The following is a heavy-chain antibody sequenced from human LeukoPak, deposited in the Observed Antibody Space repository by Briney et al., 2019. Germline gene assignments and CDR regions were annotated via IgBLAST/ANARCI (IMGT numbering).Heavy chain of an antibody. D-gene: IGHD6-6*01. CDR3: ANLAAPGQTVQDY. CDR2: ISGSGGST. V-gene: IGHV3-23*01. J-gene: IGHJ4*02. CDR1: GFTLSNYN. Sequence: GGSLRLSCAASGFTLSNYNMSWVRQAPGKGLEWVSAISGSGGSTYYADSVKGRFTISRDNSKNTLYLQMNSLRAEDTAVYYCANLAAPGQTVQDYWGQGTLVTVSS.